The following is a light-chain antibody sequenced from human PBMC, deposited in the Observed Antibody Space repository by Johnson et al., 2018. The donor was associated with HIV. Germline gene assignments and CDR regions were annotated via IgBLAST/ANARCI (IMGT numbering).Light chain of an antibody. J-gene: IGLJ1*01. Sequence: QSALTQPPSVSAAPGQKVTISCSGSSSNIGNSYVSWYQQLPGTAPKLLIYDNNKRPSGIPDRFSGSKSGATATLGITGLQPGDEADDYCGIWDASLSPLYVFGSGTTITVL. CDR2: DNN. CDR3: GIWDASLSPLYV. CDR1: SSNIGNSY. V-gene: IGLV1-51*01.